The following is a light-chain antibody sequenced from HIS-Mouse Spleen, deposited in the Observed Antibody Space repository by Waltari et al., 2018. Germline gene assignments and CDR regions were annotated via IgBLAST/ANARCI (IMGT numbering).Light chain of an antibody. J-gene: IGLJ1*01. CDR2: GVS. CDR3: SSYTSSSTV. CDR1: SSDVGSYNR. V-gene: IGLV2-18*02. Sequence: QSALTQPPSVSGSPGQSVTISCTGTSSDVGSYNRVSWYQQPPGTAPKLMVYGVSNRPAGCPDRFSGSKSGNTASLTISGLQAEDEADYYCSSYTSSSTVFGTGTKVTVL.